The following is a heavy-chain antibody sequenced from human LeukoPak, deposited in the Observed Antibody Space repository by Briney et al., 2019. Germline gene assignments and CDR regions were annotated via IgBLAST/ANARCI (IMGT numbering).Heavy chain of an antibody. CDR2: ISAYNGNT. Sequence: ASVKVSCKASGYTFTSYGISWVRQAPGQGLEWMGWISAYNGNTNYAQKFQGRGTMTRDTSISTAYMELSRLRSDDTAVYYCARDSQGYCSGGNCYSVGYYYYYYMDVWGKGTTVTVSS. V-gene: IGHV1-18*01. J-gene: IGHJ6*03. D-gene: IGHD2-15*01. CDR3: ARDSQGYCSGGNCYSVGYYYYYYMDV. CDR1: GYTFTSYG.